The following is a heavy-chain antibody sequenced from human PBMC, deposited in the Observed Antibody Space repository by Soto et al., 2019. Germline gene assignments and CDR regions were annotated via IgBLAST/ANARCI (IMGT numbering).Heavy chain of an antibody. CDR3: YYDFRNYYYGMDV. J-gene: IGHJ6*02. Sequence: EVQLVESGGGLVKPGGSLRLSCAASGFTFSNAWMNWVRQAPGKGLEWVGRIKSKTDGGTTDYAAPVKGRFTISRDDSKNTLYLQMNSLKTEDTAVYYCYYDFRNYYYGMDVWGQGTTVTVSS. CDR1: GFTFSNAW. CDR2: IKSKTDGGTT. D-gene: IGHD3-3*01. V-gene: IGHV3-15*07.